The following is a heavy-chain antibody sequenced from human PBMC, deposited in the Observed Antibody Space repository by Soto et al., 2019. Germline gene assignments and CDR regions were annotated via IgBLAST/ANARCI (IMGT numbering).Heavy chain of an antibody. Sequence: GGSLRLSCAASGFIFENFGMSWVRQAPGKGLEWISSISGSGFKKYYADSVKGRFTISRDNSKSTVYLELNNLSAEDTAVYHCAKNQGVELVPLATVDWFDPWGQGSVVTVPS. D-gene: IGHD1-26*01. CDR1: GFIFENFG. CDR3: AKNQGVELVPLATVDWFDP. J-gene: IGHJ5*02. CDR2: ISGSGFKK. V-gene: IGHV3-23*01.